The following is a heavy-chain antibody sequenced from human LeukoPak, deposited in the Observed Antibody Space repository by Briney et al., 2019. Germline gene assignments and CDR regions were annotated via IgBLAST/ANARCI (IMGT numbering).Heavy chain of an antibody. CDR2: ISATGGSP. D-gene: IGHD3-3*01. CDR1: GFTFSTYA. Sequence: PGGSLRLSCGASGFTFSTYAMTWVRQAPGKGLEWVSAISATGGSPYYADSVKGRFTISRDNSKNTLYLQMNSLRAEDTAVYYCAKGKVSAFLNWLDPWGQGTLVTVSS. CDR3: AKGKVSAFLNWLDP. V-gene: IGHV3-23*01. J-gene: IGHJ5*02.